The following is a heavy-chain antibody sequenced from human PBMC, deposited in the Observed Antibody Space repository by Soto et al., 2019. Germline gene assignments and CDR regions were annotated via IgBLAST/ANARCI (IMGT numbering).Heavy chain of an antibody. CDR3: AQGDYYYGMDV. Sequence: PGGSLRLSCAASGFTFSSYEMSWVRQAPGKGLEWLSYISSSGSTIYYADSVKGRFTISRDNAKDSLYLQMNSLRAEDTAVYYCAQGDYYYGMDVWGQGTTVTAP. CDR1: GFTFSSYE. J-gene: IGHJ6*02. CDR2: ISSSGSTI. V-gene: IGHV3-48*03.